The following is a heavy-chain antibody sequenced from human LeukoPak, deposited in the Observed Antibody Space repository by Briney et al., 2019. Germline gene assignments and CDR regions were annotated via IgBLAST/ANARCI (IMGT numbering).Heavy chain of an antibody. V-gene: IGHV4-39*01. Sequence: SETLSLTCTVSGGSISSSSYYWGWIRQPPGKGLEWIGNIFYSGSTYYNPSLKSRVTISVDTSNTQLSLKMSSVTAADTAVYYCARRSPHYDILTGPWGQGTLVTVSS. CDR3: ARRSPHYDILTGP. CDR1: GGSISSSSYY. D-gene: IGHD3-9*01. CDR2: IFYSGST. J-gene: IGHJ5*02.